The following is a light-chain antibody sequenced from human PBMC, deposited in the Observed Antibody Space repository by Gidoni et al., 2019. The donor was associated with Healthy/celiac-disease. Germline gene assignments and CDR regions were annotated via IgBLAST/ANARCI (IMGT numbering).Light chain of an antibody. CDR2: DAY. CDR3: KQYNSFPWT. J-gene: IGKJ1*01. Sequence: DIQMTPSPSTLSASVGDRVTITCRASQRIGGWLAWYQQKPGKAPKLLISDAYTLENGVPSRFSGSGSGTEFSLTFSDLQPDDFATCYCKQYNSFPWTFGQGTKVEIK. V-gene: IGKV1-5*01. CDR1: QRIGGW.